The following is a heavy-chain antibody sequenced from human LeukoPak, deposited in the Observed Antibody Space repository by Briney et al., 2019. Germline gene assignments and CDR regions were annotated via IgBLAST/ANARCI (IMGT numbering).Heavy chain of an antibody. V-gene: IGHV3-15*01. CDR1: GFTFSNAW. J-gene: IGHJ4*02. Sequence: GGSLRLSCVASGFTFSNAWMCWVRQAPGKGLEWVGRIKSKPDGGTTDYAAPVKGRFTISRDDSKNTLYLQMNSLKTEDTAVYYCTTGNYWGQGTLVTVSS. CDR2: IKSKPDGGTT. CDR3: TTGNY.